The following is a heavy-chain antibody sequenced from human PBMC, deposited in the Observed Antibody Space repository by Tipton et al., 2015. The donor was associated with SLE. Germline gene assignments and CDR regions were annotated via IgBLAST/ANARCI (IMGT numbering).Heavy chain of an antibody. D-gene: IGHD1-26*01. CDR1: GGSLSSHY. J-gene: IGHJ3*02. Sequence: TLSLTCTVSGGSLSSHYWSWIRQPPGKGLEWIGYIYYSGGTNYNPSLKSRVTISVDTSKNQFSLKLSSVAAADTAVYYCARDGWELFHAFDSWGQGTMVTVSS. V-gene: IGHV4-59*11. CDR2: IYYSGGT. CDR3: ARDGWELFHAFDS.